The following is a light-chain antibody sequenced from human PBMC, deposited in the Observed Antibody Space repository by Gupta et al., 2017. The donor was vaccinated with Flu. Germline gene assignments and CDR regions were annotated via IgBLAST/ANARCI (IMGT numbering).Light chain of an antibody. CDR2: LEGSGSY. CDR1: SGHSSYI. J-gene: IGLJ1*01. V-gene: IGLV4-60*03. CDR3: ETWDSGYV. Sequence: QPVLTQSSSASASLGSSVKLTCTLSSGHSSYIIAWHQQQPGKAPRYLMKLEGSGSYNKGSGVPDRFSGSSSGADRYLTISNLQSEDEADYYCETWDSGYVFGTGTKVTVL.